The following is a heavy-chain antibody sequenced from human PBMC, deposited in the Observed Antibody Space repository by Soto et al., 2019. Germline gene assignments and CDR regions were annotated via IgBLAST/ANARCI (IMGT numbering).Heavy chain of an antibody. CDR2: MSNNGITQ. D-gene: IGHD1-1*01. Sequence: GGSLRLSCAVPGFSFRTSVIHWVRQAPGKGLEWVAVMSNNGITQFYANSVKGRFSVSRDNSKSTTYLQMDSLRTEDTALHYCARRYCRAERCNGNDGFDVWGQGTMVTVSS. CDR3: ARRYCRAERCNGNDGFDV. V-gene: IGHV3-30*04. CDR1: GFSFRTSV. J-gene: IGHJ3*01.